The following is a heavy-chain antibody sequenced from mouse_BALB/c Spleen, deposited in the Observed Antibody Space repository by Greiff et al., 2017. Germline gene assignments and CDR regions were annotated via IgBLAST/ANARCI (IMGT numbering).Heavy chain of an antibody. D-gene: IGHD1-1*01. V-gene: IGHV5-17*02. CDR2: ISSGSSTN. CDR3: ARDYGSCPDY. Sequence: EVQVVESGAGLVQPGGSRKLSCAASGFTFSSFGMHWVRQAPEKGLEWVANISSGSSTNYYADTVKGRFTITRDNPKNTLFLQMTSLRSEDTAMYYCARDYGSCPDYWGEGTTLTVSS. J-gene: IGHJ2*01. CDR1: GFTFSSFG.